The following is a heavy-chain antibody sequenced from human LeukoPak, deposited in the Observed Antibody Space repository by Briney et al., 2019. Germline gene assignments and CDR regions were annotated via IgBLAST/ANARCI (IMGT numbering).Heavy chain of an antibody. D-gene: IGHD3-9*01. Sequence: GGSLRLSCGASVFTFSDYYMSWIRQVPGKGLEGVSYIGRSGTTIHYADSVKGRFTISWDNAKKSLYVQMNSLRAEDTAVYYCARSGKIYFDWLLDYWGQGTLVTVSS. V-gene: IGHV3-11*04. CDR2: IGRSGTTI. CDR3: ARSGKIYFDWLLDY. CDR1: VFTFSDYY. J-gene: IGHJ4*02.